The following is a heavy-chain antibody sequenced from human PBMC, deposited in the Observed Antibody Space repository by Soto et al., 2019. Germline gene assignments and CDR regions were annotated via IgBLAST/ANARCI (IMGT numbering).Heavy chain of an antibody. J-gene: IGHJ4*02. CDR2: IYNSGGTT. CDR3: AKDATRSDGWYYFDX. D-gene: IGHD6-19*01. V-gene: IGHV3-23*01. Sequence: WGSLRLSCVASGFTFSYYAMGWVRQAPGKGLEWVSFIYNSGGTTYYTDSVKVRFTISRDNSKNTLYLQMSSLRAEDTAIYYCAKDATRSDGWYYFDXWGQVTLVTVSX. CDR1: GFTFSYYA.